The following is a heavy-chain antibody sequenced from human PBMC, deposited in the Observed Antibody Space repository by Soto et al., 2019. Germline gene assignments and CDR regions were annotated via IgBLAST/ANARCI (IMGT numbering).Heavy chain of an antibody. CDR2: IWYDGSKK. Sequence: GGSLRLSCAASGFTFSTDGIHWVRQAPGKGLEWLAVIWYDGSKKYYADSVQGRFTISRDNSKNTGYLQMNSLRAEDTAVYYCAKDHCGGDCYPTPSSDYWGQGPLVTVSS. D-gene: IGHD2-21*02. J-gene: IGHJ4*02. V-gene: IGHV3-33*06. CDR1: GFTFSTDG. CDR3: AKDHCGGDCYPTPSSDY.